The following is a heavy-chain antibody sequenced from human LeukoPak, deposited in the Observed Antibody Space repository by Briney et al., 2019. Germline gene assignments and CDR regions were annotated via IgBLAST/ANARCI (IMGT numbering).Heavy chain of an antibody. Sequence: QPGGSLRLSCAASGFTFSSYEMNWVRQAPGKGLEWVSYISSSGSPIYYADSGKGRFTISTDNAKNSLYLQMNSLRAEDTAVYYCARENTIFGVVTGYYFDYWGQGTLVSVSS. J-gene: IGHJ4*02. CDR3: ARENTIFGVVTGYYFDY. CDR2: ISSSGSPI. V-gene: IGHV3-48*03. D-gene: IGHD3-3*01. CDR1: GFTFSSYE.